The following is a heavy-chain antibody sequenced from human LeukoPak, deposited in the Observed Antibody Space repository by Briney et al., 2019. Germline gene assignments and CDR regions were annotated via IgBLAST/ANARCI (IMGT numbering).Heavy chain of an antibody. D-gene: IGHD6-6*01. CDR3: ARHRGSSSNFDY. Sequence: PSETLSLTCSVSGGSFSHYSWGWIRQPPGKGLEWIGEINHSGSTYYTPSLKSRVTISVDTSKNQFSLKLSSVTATDTAVYYCARHRGSSSNFDYWGQGTLVTVSS. V-gene: IGHV4-34*01. J-gene: IGHJ4*02. CDR1: GGSFSHYS. CDR2: INHSGST.